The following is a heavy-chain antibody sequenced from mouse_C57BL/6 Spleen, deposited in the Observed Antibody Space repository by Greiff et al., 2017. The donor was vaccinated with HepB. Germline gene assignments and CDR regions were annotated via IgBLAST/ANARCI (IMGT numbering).Heavy chain of an antibody. CDR3: ARDHGSPFAY. V-gene: IGHV5-4*01. CDR1: GFTFSSYA. Sequence: EVKVEESGGGLVKPGGSLKLSCAASGFTFSSYAMSWVRQTPEKRLEWVATISDGGSYTYYPDNVKGRFTISRDNAKNNLYLQMSHLKSEDTAMYYCARDHGSPFAYWGQGTLVTVSA. D-gene: IGHD2-2*01. CDR2: ISDGGSYT. J-gene: IGHJ3*01.